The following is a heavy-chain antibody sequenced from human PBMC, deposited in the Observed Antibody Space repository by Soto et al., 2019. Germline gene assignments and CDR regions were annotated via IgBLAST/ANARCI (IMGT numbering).Heavy chain of an antibody. CDR3: ARDVSQGFDY. V-gene: IGHV3-33*08. J-gene: IGHJ4*02. CDR2: ICGDGSNK. Sequence: GGSLRLSCAASGFTFSSYAMSWVRQAPGKGLEWVSVICGDGSNKYYADSVKGRFTISRDNSKNTLYLQMNSLRAEDTAVYYCARDVSQGFDYWGQGTLVTVSS. CDR1: GFTFSSYA.